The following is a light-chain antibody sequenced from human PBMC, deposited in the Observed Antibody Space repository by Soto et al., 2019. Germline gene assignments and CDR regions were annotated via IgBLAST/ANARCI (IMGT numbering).Light chain of an antibody. CDR1: QGISNY. CDR2: AAS. V-gene: IGKV1-27*01. Sequence: DIQMTQSPSSLSASVGDRVTITCRASQGISNYLAWYQQKPGKVPKLLIYAASTLQSGVPSRFSASGSATDYTLTISNLQPEDVATYYWQKYNSPPLTIGGGTKVEIK. J-gene: IGKJ4*01. CDR3: QKYNSPPLT.